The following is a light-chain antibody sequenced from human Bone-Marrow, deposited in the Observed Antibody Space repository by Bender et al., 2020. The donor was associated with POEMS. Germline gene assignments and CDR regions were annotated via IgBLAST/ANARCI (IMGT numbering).Light chain of an antibody. V-gene: IGLV1-47*01. J-gene: IGLJ3*02. CDR2: RNS. CDR1: SSNIGNNY. Sequence: QSVRTQPPSVSGTPGQRVTISCFGSSSNIGNNYVHWYQQLPGMAPKLLIYRNSQRPSGVPDRISGSKSGTSASLAISGLRFEDEADYHCAVWDDSLSAWVFGGGTKLTVL. CDR3: AVWDDSLSAWV.